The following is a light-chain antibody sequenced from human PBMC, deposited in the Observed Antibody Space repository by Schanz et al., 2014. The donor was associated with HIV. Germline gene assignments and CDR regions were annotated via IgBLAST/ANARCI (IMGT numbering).Light chain of an antibody. CDR2: LHSDGSH. CDR3: QTCGTGIRV. Sequence: HPVLTQSPSASASLGASVKLTCTLSSGHSSYALAWHQQQSEKGPRYLMRLHSDGSHTKWDGIPDRFSGSSSGAERYLTVCSLQSEDEADYYCQTCGTGIRVFGGGTKLTVL. J-gene: IGLJ3*02. V-gene: IGLV4-69*01. CDR1: SGHSSYA.